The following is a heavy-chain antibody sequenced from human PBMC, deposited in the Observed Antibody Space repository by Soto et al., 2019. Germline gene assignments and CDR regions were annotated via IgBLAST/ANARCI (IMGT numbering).Heavy chain of an antibody. V-gene: IGHV1-2*02. CDR3: ARGGGVGVAGSAAFDM. CDR1: GYPVTAYY. Sequence: QLHLVQSGAVVKKPGASVTVSCSASGYPVTAYYMHWVRQAPGRGLEWLGGINPATGAAKYTQTFPGRVTMTRDTSTRIVFMELGGPTSEDTAVFYCARGGGVGVAGSAAFDMWGQGTLVTVSS. J-gene: IGHJ3*02. CDR2: INPATGAA. D-gene: IGHD3-3*01.